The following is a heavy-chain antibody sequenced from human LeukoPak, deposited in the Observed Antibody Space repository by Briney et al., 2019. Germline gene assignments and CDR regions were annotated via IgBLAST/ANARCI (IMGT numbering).Heavy chain of an antibody. CDR2: VSGKSRAI. V-gene: IGHV3-48*04. Sequence: GSLRLSYAASGFTFSDYGINWVRQAPGKGLEWLSFVSGKSRAIYYADSVKGRFTISRDNAKESVYLHMSSLRAEDTAVYYCARRGDRICTSMNCPPHSYYYYMDVWGKGTTVSVS. CDR1: GFTFSDYG. J-gene: IGHJ6*03. D-gene: IGHD2-2*01. CDR3: ARRGDRICTSMNCPPHSYYYYMDV.